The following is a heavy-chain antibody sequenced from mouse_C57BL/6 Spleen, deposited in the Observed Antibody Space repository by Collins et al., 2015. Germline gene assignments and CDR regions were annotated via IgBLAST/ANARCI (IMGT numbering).Heavy chain of an antibody. Sequence: QVQLRQSGAELARPGASVKLSCKASGYTFTSYWMQWVKQRPGQGLEWIGAIYPGDGDTRYTQKFKDKATLTADKSSSTAYMQLSSLASEDSAVYYCARAYRYDEGYFDYWGQGSTLTVSS. D-gene: IGHD2-14*01. CDR2: IYPGDGDT. J-gene: IGHJ2*01. V-gene: IGHV1-87*01. CDR3: ARAYRYDEGYFDY. CDR1: GYTFTSYW.